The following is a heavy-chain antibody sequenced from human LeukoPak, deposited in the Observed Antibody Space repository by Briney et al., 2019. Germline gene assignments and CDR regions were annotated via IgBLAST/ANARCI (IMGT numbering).Heavy chain of an antibody. D-gene: IGHD3-10*01. V-gene: IGHV3-21*01. Sequence: GGSLRLSCAASGFTFSSYSMNWVRQAPGKGLEWVSSISSSSSYIYYADSVKGRFTISRDNANNSLYLQMNSLRAEDTAVYYCARDMSGTMVREEYYFDYWGQGTLVTVSS. CDR2: ISSSSSYI. J-gene: IGHJ4*02. CDR1: GFTFSSYS. CDR3: ARDMSGTMVREEYYFDY.